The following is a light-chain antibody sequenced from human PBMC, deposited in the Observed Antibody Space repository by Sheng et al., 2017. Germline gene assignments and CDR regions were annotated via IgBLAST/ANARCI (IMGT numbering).Light chain of an antibody. CDR3: QQYGSLVT. CDR2: GAS. Sequence: EIVMTQSPATLSVSPGERATLSCRASQSVSSNLAWYQQKPGQAPRLLIYGASTRATGIPDRFSGSGSGTDFTLTISRLEPEDSAMYYCQQYGSLVTFGGGTKVEIK. CDR1: QSVSSN. J-gene: IGKJ4*01. V-gene: IGKV3-20*01.